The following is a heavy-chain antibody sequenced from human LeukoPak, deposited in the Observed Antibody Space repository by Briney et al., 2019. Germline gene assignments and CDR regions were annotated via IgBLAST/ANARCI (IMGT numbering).Heavy chain of an antibody. CDR2: ISAYNGNT. Sequence: GASVKVSCKASGGTFSSYAISWVRQAPGQGLEWMGWISAYNGNTNCAQKLQGRVTMTTDTSTSTAYMELRSLRSDDTAVYYCARDLSYSSSWYPRFDYWGQGTLVTVSS. V-gene: IGHV1-18*01. J-gene: IGHJ4*02. D-gene: IGHD6-13*01. CDR3: ARDLSYSSSWYPRFDY. CDR1: GGTFSSYA.